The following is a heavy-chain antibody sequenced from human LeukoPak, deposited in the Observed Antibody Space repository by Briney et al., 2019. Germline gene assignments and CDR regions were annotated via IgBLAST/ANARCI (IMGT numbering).Heavy chain of an antibody. D-gene: IGHD6-13*01. V-gene: IGHV3-23*01. CDR3: AKAWTYSSSWYPN. J-gene: IGHJ4*02. CDR2: ISGSGGST. CDR1: GFTFSSDA. Sequence: GGSLRLSCAASGFTFSSDAMSWVRQAPGKGLEWVSAISGSGGSTYYADSVQGRFTISRDNSKNTLYLQMNSLRAEDTAVYYCAKAWTYSSSWYPNWGQGTLVTVSS.